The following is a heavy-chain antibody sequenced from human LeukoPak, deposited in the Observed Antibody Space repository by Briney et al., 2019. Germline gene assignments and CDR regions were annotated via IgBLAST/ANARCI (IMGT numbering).Heavy chain of an antibody. CDR1: GFTFSDYY. CDR2: ISSSGSTI. CDR3: AKDLLSQQVARCFDY. Sequence: GGSLRLSCAASGFTFSDYYMSWIRQAPGKGLEWVLYISSSGSTIYYADSVKGRFTVSRDNAKNSLYLQMNSLRAEDTAVYYCAKDLLSQQVARCFDYWGQGTLVTVSS. D-gene: IGHD6-13*01. V-gene: IGHV3-11*01. J-gene: IGHJ4*02.